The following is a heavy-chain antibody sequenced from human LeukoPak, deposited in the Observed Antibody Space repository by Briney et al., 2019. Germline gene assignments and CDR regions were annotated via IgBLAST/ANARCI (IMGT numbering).Heavy chain of an antibody. Sequence: PGGSLRLSCAASGFSFSNAWMNWVRQAPGKGLEWVSYISSSGITIYYADSVKGRFTISRDNTKNSLYLQMNSLRAEDTAVYYCARGGYCSGGSCYGSFDIWGQGTMVTVSS. CDR2: ISSSGITI. V-gene: IGHV3-48*04. J-gene: IGHJ3*02. CDR1: GFSFSNAW. CDR3: ARGGYCSGGSCYGSFDI. D-gene: IGHD2-15*01.